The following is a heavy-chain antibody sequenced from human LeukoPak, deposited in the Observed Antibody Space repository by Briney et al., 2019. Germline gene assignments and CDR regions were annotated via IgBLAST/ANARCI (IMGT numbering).Heavy chain of an antibody. Sequence: ASVKVSCKASGYTFTGYYMHWVRQAPGQGLEGMGWINPNSGGTNYAQKIQGSVTMTRDTSNSTPNMEPSRLRSDGTAVYYCASVGVLGGITILGVVPYSLSNWGQGTLVTVSS. D-gene: IGHD3-3*01. J-gene: IGHJ4*02. V-gene: IGHV1-2*02. CDR1: GYTFTGYY. CDR2: INPNSGGT. CDR3: ASVGVLGGITILGVVPYSLSN.